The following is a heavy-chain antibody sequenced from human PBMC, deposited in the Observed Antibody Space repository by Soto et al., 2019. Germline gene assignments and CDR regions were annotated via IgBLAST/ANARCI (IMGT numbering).Heavy chain of an antibody. Sequence: ASVKVSCKASGGTFSSYAISWVLQAPGQGLEWMGWIIPIFGTANYAQKFQGRVTITADESTSTAYMELSSLRSEDTAVYYCARSKIFGVVIKYYYGMDVRGQGTTVTV. V-gene: IGHV1-69*13. CDR1: GGTFSSYA. CDR2: IIPIFGTA. J-gene: IGHJ6*02. CDR3: ARSKIFGVVIKYYYGMDV. D-gene: IGHD3-3*01.